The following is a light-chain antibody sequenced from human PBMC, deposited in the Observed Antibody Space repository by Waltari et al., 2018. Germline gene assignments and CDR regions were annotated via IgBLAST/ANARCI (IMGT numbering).Light chain of an antibody. J-gene: IGKJ3*01. CDR3: QQYYTTPPT. CDR2: WAS. V-gene: IGKV4-1*01. Sequence: NCKSSQSVLYSSNNKNYLAWYQQKPGQPPKLLIYWASTRESGVPDRFSGSGSGTDFTLTISSLLAEDVALYYCQQYYTTPPTFGPGTKVDIK. CDR1: QSVLYSSNNKNY.